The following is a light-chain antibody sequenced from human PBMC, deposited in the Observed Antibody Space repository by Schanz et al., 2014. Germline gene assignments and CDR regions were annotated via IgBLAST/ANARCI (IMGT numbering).Light chain of an antibody. CDR3: QQSFVIPRT. V-gene: IGKV1-5*01. J-gene: IGKJ1*01. Sequence: DIHMTQSPSTLSASVGDRVTITCRASQSMGTWLAWYQQKPGKAPKLLNYDASNLEIGVPSRFSGSGSGTEFTLTISSLQPDDFATYYCQQSFVIPRTFGQGTKVEIK. CDR1: QSMGTW. CDR2: DAS.